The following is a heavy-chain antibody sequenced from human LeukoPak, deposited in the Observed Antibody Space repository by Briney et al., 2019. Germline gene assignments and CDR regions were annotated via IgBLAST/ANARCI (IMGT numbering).Heavy chain of an antibody. V-gene: IGHV4-39*07. CDR3: ARAHCSSTSCSDFDY. Sequence: SETLSLTCTVSGGSISTSSYYWGWVRQPPGKGLEWIGNIFYSGSTYYSPSLKSRVTISLDTSRNQFSLKLSSVTAADTAVYYCARAHCSSTSCSDFDYWGQGTLVTVSS. D-gene: IGHD2-2*01. CDR2: IFYSGST. CDR1: GGSISTSSYY. J-gene: IGHJ4*02.